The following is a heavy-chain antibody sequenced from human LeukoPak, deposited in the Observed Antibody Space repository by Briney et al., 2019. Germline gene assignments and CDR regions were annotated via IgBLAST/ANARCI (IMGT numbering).Heavy chain of an antibody. J-gene: IGHJ4*02. CDR1: GGTFSSYA. V-gene: IGHV1-69*13. Sequence: ASVKVSCKASGGTFSSYAISWVRQAPGQGLEWMGGIIPIFGTANYAQKFQGRVTITADESTSTAYMELSSLRSEDTAVYYCARGVLRYFDWLPYPAMYYFDYWGQGTLVTVSS. CDR3: ARGVLRYFDWLPYPAMYYFDY. D-gene: IGHD3-9*01. CDR2: IIPIFGTA.